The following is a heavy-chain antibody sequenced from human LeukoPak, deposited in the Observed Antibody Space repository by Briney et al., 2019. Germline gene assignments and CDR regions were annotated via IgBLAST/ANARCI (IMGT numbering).Heavy chain of an antibody. D-gene: IGHD5-18*01. CDR3: ARDPSTWGRYSYGYLPFDY. V-gene: IGHV1-69*01. J-gene: IGHJ4*02. CDR2: IIPIFGTA. CDR1: GGTFSSYA. Sequence: ASVKVSCKASGGTFSSYAISWVRQAPGQGLEWMGGIIPIFGTANYAQKFQGRVTITADESTSTAYMELSSLRSEDTAVYYCARDPSTWGRYSYGYLPFDYWGQGTLVTVSS.